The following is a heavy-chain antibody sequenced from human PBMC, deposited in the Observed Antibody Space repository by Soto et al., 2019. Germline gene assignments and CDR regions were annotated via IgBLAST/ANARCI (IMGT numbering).Heavy chain of an antibody. CDR1: GYTFTSYA. CDR2: INAGNGNT. J-gene: IGHJ6*02. V-gene: IGHV1-3*01. CDR3: ARDDRNFFGMDV. Sequence: QVQLVQSGAEVKKPGASVKVSCKASGYTFTSYAMHWVRQAPGQRLEWMGWINAGNGNTKYSQKFQGRVTITRDTSASTAYMELSSLRSEDTAVYYRARDDRNFFGMDVWGQGTTVTVSS. D-gene: IGHD4-4*01.